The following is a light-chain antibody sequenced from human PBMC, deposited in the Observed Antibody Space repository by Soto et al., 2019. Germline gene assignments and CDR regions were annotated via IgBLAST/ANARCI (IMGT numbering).Light chain of an antibody. CDR1: TNDVGGFNY. J-gene: IGLJ1*01. Sequence: QSVLTQPPSASGSAGQSVTISCTGPTNDVGGFNYVSWYQQHPGRVPKLIIYEVDKRPSGVPDRFSGSKSGNTASLTVSGLQADDEAEYYCTSYAGNSNYVFGTGTKVTVL. V-gene: IGLV2-8*01. CDR3: TSYAGNSNYV. CDR2: EVD.